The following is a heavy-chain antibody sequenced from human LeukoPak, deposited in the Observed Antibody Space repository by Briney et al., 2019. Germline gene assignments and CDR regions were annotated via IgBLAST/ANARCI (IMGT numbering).Heavy chain of an antibody. V-gene: IGHV3-48*03. D-gene: IGHD2-15*01. J-gene: IGHJ4*02. CDR3: ARDIAPIDY. CDR1: GSTFTTYE. Sequence: GGSLRLSCAASGSTFTTYEMNWVRQAPGKGLEWVSYISSSGTTIYYADSVKGRFTISRDNAKNSLYLQMNSLRAEDTAVYYCARDIAPIDYWGQGTLVTVSS. CDR2: ISSSGTTI.